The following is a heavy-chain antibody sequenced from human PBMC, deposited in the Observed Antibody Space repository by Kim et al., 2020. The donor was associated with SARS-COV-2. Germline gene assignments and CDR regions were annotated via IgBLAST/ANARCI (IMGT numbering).Heavy chain of an antibody. CDR3: TTSYGDGGRDY. V-gene: IGHV3-15*01. J-gene: IGHJ4*02. Sequence: TDYAAPVKGRFTISSDESKNTLYLQMSSLKTEDTAVYYCTTSYGDGGRDYWGQGTLVTVSS. CDR2: T. D-gene: IGHD4-17*01.